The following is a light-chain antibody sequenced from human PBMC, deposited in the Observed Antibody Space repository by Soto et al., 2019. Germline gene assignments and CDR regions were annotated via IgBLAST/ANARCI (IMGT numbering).Light chain of an antibody. CDR3: FSRPSSDTQVV. V-gene: IGLV2-14*03. Sequence: QSALTQPGSVSGSPGQSITISCTGTSRDIGYYDSVSWYQRHPDKAPKLIIYDVYSRPSGVSSRFSGSKSGNTASLTISGLQAEDEAAYYCFSRPSSDTQVVFGGGTKLTVL. J-gene: IGLJ2*01. CDR1: SRDIGYYDS. CDR2: DVY.